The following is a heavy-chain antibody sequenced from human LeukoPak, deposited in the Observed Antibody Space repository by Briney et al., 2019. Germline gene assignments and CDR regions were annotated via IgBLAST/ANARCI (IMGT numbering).Heavy chain of an antibody. D-gene: IGHD5-24*01. CDR1: GFTFSNYY. V-gene: IGHV3-11*01. CDR2: ISSNGNTR. Sequence: GGSLRLSCAASGFTFSNYYMSWIRQAPGKGPEWVSYISSNGNTRYYADSVRGRFTCSRDNAENSLHLQMDSLRAEDTAVYYCARDGYNYFDYWGQGILVTVSS. J-gene: IGHJ4*02. CDR3: ARDGYNYFDY.